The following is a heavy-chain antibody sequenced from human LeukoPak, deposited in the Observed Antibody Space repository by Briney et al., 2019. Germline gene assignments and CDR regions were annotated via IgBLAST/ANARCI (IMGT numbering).Heavy chain of an antibody. CDR2: VSSNGAKT. V-gene: IGHV3-23*01. Sequence: GGSLRLSCAASGFTFSSYAITWVRQAPGKGLEWVSAVSSNGAKTYYADSVKGRFTISRDNSKNTLYLQMNSLRAEDTAVYYCAKDTPFGGNWGQGIPVTVSS. CDR3: AKDTPFGGN. CDR1: GFTFSSYA. D-gene: IGHD1-26*01. J-gene: IGHJ4*02.